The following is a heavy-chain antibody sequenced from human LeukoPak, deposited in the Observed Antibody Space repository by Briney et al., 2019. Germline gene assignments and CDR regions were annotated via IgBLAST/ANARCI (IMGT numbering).Heavy chain of an antibody. CDR3: ARRSDILTGYLFDY. Sequence: SETLSLTCTVSGGSISSSSYYWGWIRQPPGKGLEWIGSIYYSGSTYYNPSLKSRVTISVDTSKNQFSLKLSSVTAADTAVYYCARRSDILTGYLFDYWGQGTLVTVSS. D-gene: IGHD3-9*01. V-gene: IGHV4-39*01. J-gene: IGHJ4*02. CDR1: GGSISSSSYY. CDR2: IYYSGST.